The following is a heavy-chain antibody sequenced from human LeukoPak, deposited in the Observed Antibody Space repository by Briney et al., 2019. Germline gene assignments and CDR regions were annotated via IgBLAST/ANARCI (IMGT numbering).Heavy chain of an antibody. CDR2: IKEDGTVK. CDR1: GFTFSVSW. D-gene: IGHD1-1*01. J-gene: IGHJ4*02. Sequence: GGSLRLSCAASGFTFSVSWMSWVRQAPGKGLEWVGNIKEDGTVKNYVDSVKGRLTISRDNARKSLLLQMNSLRVEDTAVYYCVKDRGWNTFDYWGQGTLVTVSS. V-gene: IGHV3-7*01. CDR3: VKDRGWNTFDY.